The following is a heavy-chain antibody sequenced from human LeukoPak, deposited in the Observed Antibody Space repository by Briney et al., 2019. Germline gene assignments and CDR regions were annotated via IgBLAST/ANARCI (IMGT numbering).Heavy chain of an antibody. CDR1: GFTFTTYG. D-gene: IGHD3-9*01. J-gene: IGHJ4*02. V-gene: IGHV3-30*18. CDR2: ISYDGSNK. CDR3: AKEGPYYDILTGYPIEY. Sequence: GRSLRLSCAASGFTFTTYGMHWVRQAPGKGLEWVAVISYDGSNKYYADSVKGRFTISRDNSKNTLYLQMNSLRAEDTAVYYCAKEGPYYDILTGYPIEYWGQGTLVTVSS.